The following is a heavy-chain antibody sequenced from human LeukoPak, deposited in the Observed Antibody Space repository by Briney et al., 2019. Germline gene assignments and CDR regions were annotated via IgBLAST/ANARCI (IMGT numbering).Heavy chain of an antibody. CDR3: ATGEILTQAGVI. CDR1: GYTLTELS. CDR2: FDPEDGET. Sequence: ASVKVSCKVSGYTLTELSMHWVRQAPGKGLEWMGGFDPEDGETIYAQKFQGRVTMTEDTSTDTAYMELSSLRSEDTAVYYCATGEILTQAGVIWGQGTTVTVSS. J-gene: IGHJ6*02. V-gene: IGHV1-24*01. D-gene: IGHD3-9*01.